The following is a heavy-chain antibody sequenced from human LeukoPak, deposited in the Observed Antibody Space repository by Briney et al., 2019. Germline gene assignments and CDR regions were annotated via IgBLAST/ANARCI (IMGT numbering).Heavy chain of an antibody. CDR3: ASRYNYDSSGYYGDDAFDI. V-gene: IGHV4-59*01. J-gene: IGHJ3*02. Sequence: KSSETLSLICTVSGGSISSYYWSWIRQPPGKGLEWIGYIYYSGSTNYNPSLKSRVTISVDTSKNQFSLKLSSVTAADTAVYYCASRYNYDSSGYYGDDAFDIWGQGTMVTVSS. CDR1: GGSISSYY. CDR2: IYYSGST. D-gene: IGHD3-22*01.